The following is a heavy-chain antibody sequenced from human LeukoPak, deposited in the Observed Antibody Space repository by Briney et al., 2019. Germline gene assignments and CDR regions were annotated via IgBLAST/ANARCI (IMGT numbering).Heavy chain of an antibody. D-gene: IGHD3-16*01. CDR2: INQDGGTR. J-gene: IGHJ4*02. CDR3: ARDMKSNLDY. CDR1: GFTFSNTW. V-gene: IGHV3-7*01. Sequence: PGGSLRLSCAASGFTFSNTWMAWVRQAPGRGLDWVANINQDGGTRQYADSVRGRFTISRDNAKNSLYLEMNSLRAEDTGLYHCARDMKSNLDYWGQGTLVTVSS.